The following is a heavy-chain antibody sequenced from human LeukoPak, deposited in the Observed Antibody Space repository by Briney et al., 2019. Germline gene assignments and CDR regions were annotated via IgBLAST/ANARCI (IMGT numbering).Heavy chain of an antibody. CDR3: ARGPPNWGYDY. Sequence: ASVKVSCKASGYTFTRYDFNWVRQATGHRPEWMGWMSPNSGDTGYAQKFQDRVTMTRNTSISTAYMELSSLRSDDTAVYYCARGPPNWGYDYWGPGTLVTVSS. V-gene: IGHV1-8*01. J-gene: IGHJ4*02. CDR2: MSPNSGDT. CDR1: GYTFTRYD. D-gene: IGHD7-27*01.